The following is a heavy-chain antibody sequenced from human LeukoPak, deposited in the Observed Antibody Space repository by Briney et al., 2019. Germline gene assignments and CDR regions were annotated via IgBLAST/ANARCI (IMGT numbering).Heavy chain of an antibody. Sequence: ASVKLSCKASGYTFTSYGISWVRQAPGQGLERMGWISAYNGNADDAQKFQGRVTMTTDTSTSTAYMELRSLRSDDTAVYYCANLRIAAAGTGEDYFDYWGQGTLVTVSS. D-gene: IGHD6-13*01. CDR3: ANLRIAAAGTGEDYFDY. V-gene: IGHV1-18*01. CDR1: GYTFTSYG. J-gene: IGHJ4*02. CDR2: ISAYNGNA.